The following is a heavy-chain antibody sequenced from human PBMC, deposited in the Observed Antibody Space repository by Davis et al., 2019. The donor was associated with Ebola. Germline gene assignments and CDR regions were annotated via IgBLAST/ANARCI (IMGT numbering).Heavy chain of an antibody. Sequence: GGSLRLSCAASGFTFDDYAMHWVRQAPGKGLEWVSVIYSGGSTYYADSVKGRFTISRHNSKNTLYLQMNSLRAEDTAVYYCARGSIPRAYGMDVWGQGTTVTVSS. J-gene: IGHJ6*02. D-gene: IGHD2/OR15-2a*01. V-gene: IGHV3-53*04. CDR1: GFTFDDYA. CDR3: ARGSIPRAYGMDV. CDR2: IYSGGST.